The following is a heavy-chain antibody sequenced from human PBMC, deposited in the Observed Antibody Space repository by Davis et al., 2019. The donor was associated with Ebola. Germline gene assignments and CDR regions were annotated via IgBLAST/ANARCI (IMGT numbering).Heavy chain of an antibody. CDR2: INPSDGST. CDR3: VGFYFGSGLKGDYFDY. J-gene: IGHJ4*02. Sequence: ASVKVSCKTSGGTFTNYAVNWVRQAPGQGLEWMGIINPSDGSTNYAQKFQGRATMTRDTSTRTVFMELSSLTSEDTAIYYCVGFYFGSGLKGDYFDYWGQGTLVAVSS. V-gene: IGHV1-46*01. D-gene: IGHD3-10*01. CDR1: GGTFTNYA.